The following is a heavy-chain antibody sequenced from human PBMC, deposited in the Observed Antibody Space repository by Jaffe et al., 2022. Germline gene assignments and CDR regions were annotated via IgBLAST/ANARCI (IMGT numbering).Heavy chain of an antibody. CDR1: GYSISSGYY. V-gene: IGHV4-38-2*01. D-gene: IGHD6-19*01. CDR3: ARHPPSIHSSGWYLHAFDI. J-gene: IGHJ3*02. CDR2: IYHSGST. Sequence: QVQLQESGPGLVKPSETLSLTCAVSGYSISSGYYWGWIRQPPGKGLEWIGSIYHSGSTYYNPSLKSRVTISVDTSKNQFSLKLSSVTAADTAVYYCARHPPSIHSSGWYLHAFDIWGQGTMVTVSS.